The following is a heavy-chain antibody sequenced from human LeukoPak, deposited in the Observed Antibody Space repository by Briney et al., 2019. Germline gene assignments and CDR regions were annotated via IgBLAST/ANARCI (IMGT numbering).Heavy chain of an antibody. CDR1: GFIFTGYF. J-gene: IGHJ4*02. CDR3: ATDRGWRTSGYYLYYFEY. V-gene: IGHV3-7*01. D-gene: IGHD3-3*01. CDR2: IEHDGSEK. Sequence: GGSLRLSCAASGFIFTGYFVSWVRQAPGKGLEWVASIEHDGSEKYYVDSVRGRFTISRDNTRNLLYLQMSSLRAEDTAVYYCATDRGWRTSGYYLYYFEYWGQGTLVTFSS.